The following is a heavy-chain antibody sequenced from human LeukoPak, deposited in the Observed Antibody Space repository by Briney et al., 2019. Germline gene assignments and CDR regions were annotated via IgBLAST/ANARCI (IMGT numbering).Heavy chain of an antibody. CDR1: GFTFSSYA. Sequence: GGSLKLSCATSGFTFSSYAMSWVRQAPGKGLEWVAAISGSAGSTYYADSVKGRFTISRDNSKNTLYLQMNSLRAEDTAVYYCAKDRDTAMINNWFDPWGQGTLVTVSS. CDR2: ISGSAGST. D-gene: IGHD5-18*01. J-gene: IGHJ5*02. V-gene: IGHV3-23*01. CDR3: AKDRDTAMINNWFDP.